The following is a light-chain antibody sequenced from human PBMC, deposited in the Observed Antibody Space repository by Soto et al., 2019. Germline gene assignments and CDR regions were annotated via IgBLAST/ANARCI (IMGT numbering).Light chain of an antibody. CDR3: QQYYSTPQT. V-gene: IGKV4-1*01. CDR2: WAS. CDR1: QSVLYSSSNKTY. Sequence: DIVMTQSPDSLAVSLGERATINCKSSQSVLYSSSNKTYLAWYQQKPGQPPKLLIYWASTRESGVPDRFSGSGSGTDFTLTISSLQAEDVAVYYCQQYYSTPQTFDQGTKVEIK. J-gene: IGKJ1*01.